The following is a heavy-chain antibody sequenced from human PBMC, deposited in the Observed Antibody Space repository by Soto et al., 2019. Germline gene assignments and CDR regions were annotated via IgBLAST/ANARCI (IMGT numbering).Heavy chain of an antibody. CDR3: ARPIVGAAGNLFDP. CDR2: IYYSGST. Sequence: SETLSLTCTVSGGSISSSSYYWGWIRQPPGKGLEWIGSIYYSGSTYYNPSLKSRVTISVDTSKNQFSLKLSSVTAADTAVYYCARPIVGAAGNLFDPWGQGTLVPVSS. D-gene: IGHD1-26*01. V-gene: IGHV4-39*01. J-gene: IGHJ5*02. CDR1: GGSISSSSYY.